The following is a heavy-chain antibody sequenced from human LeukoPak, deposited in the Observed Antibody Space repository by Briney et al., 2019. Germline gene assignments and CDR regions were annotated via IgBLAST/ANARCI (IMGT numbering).Heavy chain of an antibody. CDR3: ARVYCSGGSCYEFDF. J-gene: IGHJ4*02. V-gene: IGHV1-46*03. Sequence: ASVKVSCKATGYTFTNYYMQWVRQAPGQGLEWMGIINPRDGSTSYAQKFQGRVTVTRDTSTSTVYMELSSLRSEGTAVYYCARVYCSGGSCYEFDFWGQGTLVTVSS. D-gene: IGHD2-15*01. CDR1: GYTFTNYY. CDR2: INPRDGST.